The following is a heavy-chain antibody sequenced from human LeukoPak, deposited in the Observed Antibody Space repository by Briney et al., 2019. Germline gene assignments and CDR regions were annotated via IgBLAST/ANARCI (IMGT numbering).Heavy chain of an antibody. V-gene: IGHV3-7*01. J-gene: IGHJ4*02. Sequence: GGSLRLSCAASGFTFSSYWMNWVRQAPGKGLEWVANINQDGSANYYVDSVKGRFTFSRDNAKNSLYLQMNSLRAEDTAVYYCARGEYDLEGPFDYWGQGTLVTVSS. CDR2: INQDGSAN. D-gene: IGHD3-3*01. CDR1: GFTFSSYW. CDR3: ARGEYDLEGPFDY.